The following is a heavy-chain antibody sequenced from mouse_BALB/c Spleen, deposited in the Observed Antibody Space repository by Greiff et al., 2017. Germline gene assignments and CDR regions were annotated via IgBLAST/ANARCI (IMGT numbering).Heavy chain of an antibody. CDR2: INSNGGST. D-gene: IGHD1-1*01. V-gene: IGHV5-6-2*01. CDR3: ARHWGSSPDY. CDR1: GFTFSSYY. Sequence: EVQVVESGGGLVKLGGSLKLSCAASGFTFSSYYMSWVRQTPEKRLELVAAINSNGGSTYYPDTVKGRFTISRDNAKNTLYLQMSSLKSEDTALYYCARHWGSSPDYWGQGTTLTVSS. J-gene: IGHJ2*01.